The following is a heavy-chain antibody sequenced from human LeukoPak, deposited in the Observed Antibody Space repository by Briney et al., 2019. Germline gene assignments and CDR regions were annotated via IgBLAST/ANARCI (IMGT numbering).Heavy chain of an antibody. CDR3: ARGLAAVAGRDDAFDI. J-gene: IGHJ3*02. Sequence: PAASVKVSCTASGYTFTSYGISWVRQAPGQGLEWMGWISAYNGNTNYAQKLQGRVTMTTDTSTSTAYMELRSLRSDDTAVYYCARGLAAVAGRDDAFDIWGQGTMVTVSS. CDR2: ISAYNGNT. V-gene: IGHV1-18*01. CDR1: GYTFTSYG. D-gene: IGHD6-19*01.